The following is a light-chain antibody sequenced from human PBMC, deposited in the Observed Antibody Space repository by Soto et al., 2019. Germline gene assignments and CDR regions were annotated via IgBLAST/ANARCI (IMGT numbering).Light chain of an antibody. CDR1: QSISSY. CDR2: AAS. Sequence: IQITQSPSSISAYVGDRVTNTCRVSQSISSYLNWYQQKPGKAPKLLIYAASSLQSGVPSRFSGSGSGTDFTLTISSLQPEDFATYYCQQSYSTPPTFGQGTRLEIK. J-gene: IGKJ5*01. CDR3: QQSYSTPPT. V-gene: IGKV1-39*01.